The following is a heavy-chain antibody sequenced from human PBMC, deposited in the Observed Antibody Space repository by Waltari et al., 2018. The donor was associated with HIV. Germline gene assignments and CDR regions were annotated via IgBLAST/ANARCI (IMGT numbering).Heavy chain of an antibody. CDR2: IYYSGST. J-gene: IGHJ6*02. D-gene: IGHD3-22*01. V-gene: IGHV4-59*01. CDR1: GGSISSYY. Sequence: QVQLQESGPGLVKPSETLSLTCTVSGGSISSYYWSWIRQPPGKGLEWIGYIYYSGSTTYNPSLKSRVTISLDTSKNQFSLKLSSVTAADTAVYYCARDRYDSSGYNLRGYYYGMDVWGQGTTVTVSS. CDR3: ARDRYDSSGYNLRGYYYGMDV.